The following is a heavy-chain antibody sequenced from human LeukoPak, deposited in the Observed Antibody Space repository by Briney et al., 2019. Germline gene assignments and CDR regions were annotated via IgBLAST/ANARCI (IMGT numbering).Heavy chain of an antibody. D-gene: IGHD3-22*01. CDR1: GYTLTELS. V-gene: IGHV1-24*01. Sequence: ASVTVSCKVSGYTLTELSMHWVRQAPGKGLEWMGGFDPEDGETIYAQKFQGRVTMTEDTSTDTAYMELSSLRSDDTAVYYCAREVDGGYYSYYYYYYYMDVWGKGTTVTVSS. CDR3: AREVDGGYYSYYYYYYYMDV. J-gene: IGHJ6*03. CDR2: FDPEDGET.